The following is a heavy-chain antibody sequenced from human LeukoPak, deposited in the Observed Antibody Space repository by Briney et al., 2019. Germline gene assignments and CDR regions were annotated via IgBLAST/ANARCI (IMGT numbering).Heavy chain of an antibody. Sequence: GGSLRLSCAASGFTFSSYEMNWVRQAPGKGLEWVSYISSSGSTIYYADSVKGRFTISRDNSKNTLYLQMNSLRAEDTAVYYCAKDLGSSGYYYGFDYWGQGTLVTVSS. CDR1: GFTFSSYE. V-gene: IGHV3-48*03. D-gene: IGHD3-22*01. CDR3: AKDLGSSGYYYGFDY. J-gene: IGHJ4*02. CDR2: ISSSGSTI.